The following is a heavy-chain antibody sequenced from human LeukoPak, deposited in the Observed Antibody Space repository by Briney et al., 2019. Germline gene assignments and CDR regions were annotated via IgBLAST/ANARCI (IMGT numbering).Heavy chain of an antibody. D-gene: IGHD3-22*01. CDR1: GGSISSGSYY. J-gene: IGHJ4*02. Sequence: SQTLSLTCTVSGGSISSGSYYWSWIRQPAGKGLEWIGRIYTSGSTNYNPSLKSRVTISVDTSKNQFSLKLSSVTAADTAVYYCARDPGGYYDSSGYNDYWGQGTLVTVSS. CDR2: IYTSGST. CDR3: ARDPGGYYDSSGYNDY. V-gene: IGHV4-61*02.